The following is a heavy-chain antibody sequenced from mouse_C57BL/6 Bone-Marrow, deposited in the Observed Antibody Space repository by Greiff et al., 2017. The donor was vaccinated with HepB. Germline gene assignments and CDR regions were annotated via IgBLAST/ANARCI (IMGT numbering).Heavy chain of an antibody. CDR2: IDPSDSYT. Sequence: QVQLQQPGAELVRPGTSVKLSCKASGYTFTSYWMHWVKQRPGQGLEWIGVIDPSDSYTNYNQKFKGKATLTVDTSSRTAYMQLSSLTSEDSAVYYCATTGFAYWGQGTLVTVSA. J-gene: IGHJ3*01. V-gene: IGHV1-59*01. CDR1: GYTFTSYW. CDR3: ATTGFAY. D-gene: IGHD4-1*02.